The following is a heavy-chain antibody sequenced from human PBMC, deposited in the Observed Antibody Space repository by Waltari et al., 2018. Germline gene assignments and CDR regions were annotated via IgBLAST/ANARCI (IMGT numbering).Heavy chain of an antibody. CDR2: VHYRGRS. CDR3: ARDRGRGLYLDS. V-gene: IGHV4-4*02. D-gene: IGHD2-15*01. Sequence: QLQLQESGPRLVEPSGTLSVSCDVSSDSMTGSTDRCSWLRLSPGRGLEWIGQVHYRGRSLYNPSFASRVIVSLDTSTKEFSLKVTSATAADTAVYYCARDRGRGLYLDSWGQGTLVTVSP. CDR1: SDSMTGSTDR. J-gene: IGHJ5*01.